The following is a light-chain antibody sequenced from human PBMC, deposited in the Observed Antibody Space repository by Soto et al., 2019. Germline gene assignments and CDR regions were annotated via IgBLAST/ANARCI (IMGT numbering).Light chain of an antibody. Sequence: DIQLTQSPSFLSASVGDRVTITCRASQGISSYLAWYQQKPGKAPKLLIYAASTLQSGVPSRFSGSGSGTEFTLTISSLQPEDFATYYFQHLNSTPITFGQGTRLDMK. CDR3: QHLNSTPIT. CDR1: QGISSY. V-gene: IGKV1-9*01. CDR2: AAS. J-gene: IGKJ5*01.